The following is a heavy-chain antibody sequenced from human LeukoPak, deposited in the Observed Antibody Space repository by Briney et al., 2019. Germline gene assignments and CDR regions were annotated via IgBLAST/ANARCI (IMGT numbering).Heavy chain of an antibody. CDR1: EFSVGSNH. Sequence: GGSLRLSCAASEFSVGSNHMTWVRQAPGKGLEWVSLIYSGGSTYYADSVKGRFTISRDNSKNTLYLQMNSLRAEDTAVYYCARPVHYYYDSSGYNVPWGQGTLVTVSS. CDR3: ARPVHYYYDSSGYNVP. J-gene: IGHJ5*02. D-gene: IGHD3-22*01. V-gene: IGHV3-66*04. CDR2: IYSGGST.